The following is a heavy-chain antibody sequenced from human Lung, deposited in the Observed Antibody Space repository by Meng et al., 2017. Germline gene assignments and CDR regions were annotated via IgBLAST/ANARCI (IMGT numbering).Heavy chain of an antibody. CDR1: GYTFTSYG. D-gene: IGHD6-6*01. V-gene: IGHV1-18*01. Sequence: QVQLVQAGAEVKKAGGSGKGSLKGSGYTFTSYGIRWVRQAPGQGLEWMGWISAYNGNTNYAQKLQGRVTMTTDTSTSTAYMELRSLRSDDTAVYYCARDGTGLAARSASGYWGQGTLVTVSS. CDR2: ISAYNGNT. CDR3: ARDGTGLAARSASGY. J-gene: IGHJ4*02.